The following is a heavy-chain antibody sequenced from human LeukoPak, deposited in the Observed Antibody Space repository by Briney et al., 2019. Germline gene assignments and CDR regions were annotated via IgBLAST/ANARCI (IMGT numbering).Heavy chain of an antibody. CDR2: INHSGGT. CDR3: ARERYCSSTSCLGWFDP. D-gene: IGHD2-2*01. Sequence: SETLSLTCAVYGGSFSGYYWSWIRQPPGKGLEWIGEINHSGGTNYNPSLKSRVTISVDTSKNQFSLKLSSVTAADTAVYYCARERYCSSTSCLGWFDPWGQGTLVTVSS. CDR1: GGSFSGYY. V-gene: IGHV4-34*01. J-gene: IGHJ5*02.